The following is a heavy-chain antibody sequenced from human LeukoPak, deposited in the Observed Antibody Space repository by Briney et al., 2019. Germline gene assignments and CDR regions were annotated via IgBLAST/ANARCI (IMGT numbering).Heavy chain of an antibody. Sequence: SGGSLRLSCAASGFTFSSFGMHWVRQAPGKGLEWVAVISYDGSNKYYADSVKGRFTISRDNSKNTLYLEMNSLRAEDTAVYYCAKDRVSSGWYEYFQYWGQGTLVTVSS. CDR1: GFTFSSFG. D-gene: IGHD6-19*01. CDR3: AKDRVSSGWYEYFQY. V-gene: IGHV3-30*18. J-gene: IGHJ1*01. CDR2: ISYDGSNK.